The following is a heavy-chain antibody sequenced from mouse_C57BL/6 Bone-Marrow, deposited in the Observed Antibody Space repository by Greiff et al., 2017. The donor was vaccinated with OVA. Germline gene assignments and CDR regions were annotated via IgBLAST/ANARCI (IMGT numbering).Heavy chain of an antibody. D-gene: IGHD1-1*01. CDR1: GYAFSSYW. J-gene: IGHJ3*01. V-gene: IGHV1-80*01. CDR2: IYPGDGDT. Sequence: VQLQQSGAELVKPGASVKISCKASGYAFSSYWMNWVKQRPGKGLEWIGQIYPGDGDTNYNGKFKGKATLTADKSSSTAYMQLSSLTSEDSAVYFCAGLGGSSYPAWFAYWGQGTLVTVSA. CDR3: AGLGGSSYPAWFAY.